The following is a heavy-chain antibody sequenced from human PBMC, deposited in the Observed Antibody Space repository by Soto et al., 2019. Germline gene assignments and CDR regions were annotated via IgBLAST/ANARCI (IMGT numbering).Heavy chain of an antibody. CDR3: ARGRYISLDGNYYYVMYV. Sequence: SETLSLTCTVSGGSISSSSYYWGWIRQPPGKGLEWIGSIYYSGSTYYNPSLKSRVTISVDTSKNQFSLKLSSVTAADTAVYYCARGRYISLDGNYYYVMYVLAQRTTVTVS. CDR1: GGSISSSSYY. V-gene: IGHV4-39*01. J-gene: IGHJ6*02. D-gene: IGHD3-3*02. CDR2: IYYSGST.